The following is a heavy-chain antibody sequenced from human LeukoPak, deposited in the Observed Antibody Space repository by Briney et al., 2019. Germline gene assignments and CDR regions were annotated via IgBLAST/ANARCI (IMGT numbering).Heavy chain of an antibody. J-gene: IGHJ1*01. CDR2: IYYSGST. D-gene: IGHD4-17*01. V-gene: IGHV4-59*01. CDR1: GGSISSYY. CDR3: ARGYGDYGQEYFQH. Sequence: SETLSLTCTVSGGSISSYYWSWIRQPPGKGLEWIGYIYYSGSTNYNPSLKSRVTVSVDTSKNQFSLKLSSVTAADTAVYYCARGYGDYGQEYFQHWGQGTLVTVSS.